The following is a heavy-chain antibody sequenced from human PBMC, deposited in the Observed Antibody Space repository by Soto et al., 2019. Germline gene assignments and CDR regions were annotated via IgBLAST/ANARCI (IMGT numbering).Heavy chain of an antibody. CDR3: XXXXXXXXXXXWSIGYYMAV. J-gene: IGHJ6*03. D-gene: IGHD3-10*01. CDR1: GFTFSNYA. Sequence: QVQLVESGGGVVQPGRSLRLSCEGSGFTFSNYAMHWVRQAPGXXXGWVALIWNDGXKKFYXDSVKGRXTIXRDXXXXXXXXXXXXXXXXXXXXXXXXXXXXXXXXXXWSIGYYMAVWGKGTTVTVSS. CDR2: IWNDGXKK. V-gene: IGHV3-33*01.